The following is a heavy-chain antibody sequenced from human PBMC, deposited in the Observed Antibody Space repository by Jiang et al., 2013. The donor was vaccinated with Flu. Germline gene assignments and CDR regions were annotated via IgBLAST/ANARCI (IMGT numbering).Heavy chain of an antibody. Sequence: VQLLESGGGVVQPGRSLRLSCAASGFTFSSYGMHWVRQAPGKGLEWVAVISYDGSNKYYADSVKGRFTISRDNSKNTLYLQMNSLRAEDTAVYYCAKDQQLDHFDYWGQGTLVTVSS. J-gene: IGHJ4*02. CDR1: GFTFSSYG. D-gene: IGHD6-13*01. V-gene: IGHV3-30*18. CDR2: ISYDGSNK. CDR3: AKDQQLDHFDY.